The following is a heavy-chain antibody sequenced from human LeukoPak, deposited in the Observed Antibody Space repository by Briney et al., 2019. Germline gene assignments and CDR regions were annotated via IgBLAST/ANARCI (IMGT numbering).Heavy chain of an antibody. CDR3: ARGSPRYDSSGYYPPHFDY. V-gene: IGHV1-69*06. CDR1: GGTFSSYA. Sequence: SVKVSCKASGGTFSSYAISWVRQAPGQGLEWMGGIIPIFGTANYAQKFQGRVTITADKSTSTAYMELSSLRSEDTAVYYCARGSPRYDSSGYYPPHFDYWGQGTLVTVSS. D-gene: IGHD3-22*01. J-gene: IGHJ4*02. CDR2: IIPIFGTA.